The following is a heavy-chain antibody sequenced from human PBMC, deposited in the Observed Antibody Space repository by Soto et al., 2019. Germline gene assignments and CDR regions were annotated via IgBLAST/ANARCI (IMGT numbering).Heavy chain of an antibody. CDR3: ARASSSGWYMGGY. J-gene: IGHJ4*02. CDR1: GFTFSSYA. D-gene: IGHD6-19*01. Sequence: QVQLVESGGGVVQPGRSLRLSCAASGFTFSSYAMHWVRQAPGKGLEWVAVISYDGSNKYYGDSVKGRFTISRDNSKNTLYLQMNSLRAEDTAVYYCARASSSGWYMGGYWGQGTLVTVSS. V-gene: IGHV3-30-3*01. CDR2: ISYDGSNK.